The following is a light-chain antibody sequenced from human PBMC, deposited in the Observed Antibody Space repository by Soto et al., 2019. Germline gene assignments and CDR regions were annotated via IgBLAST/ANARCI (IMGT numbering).Light chain of an antibody. CDR2: GNS. CDR1: SYNIGAGYD. Sequence: QSVLTQPPSVSGAPGQRVTISCTGSSYNIGAGYDVHWYQQLPGTAPKLLIYGNSNRPSGVPDRFSGSKSGTSASLAITGLQAEDEADYYCQSNDSSLTVVFGGWTKLTVL. V-gene: IGLV1-40*01. J-gene: IGLJ2*01. CDR3: QSNDSSLTVV.